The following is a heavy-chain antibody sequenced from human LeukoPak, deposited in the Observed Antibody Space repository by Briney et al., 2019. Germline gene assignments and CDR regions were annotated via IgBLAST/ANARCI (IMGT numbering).Heavy chain of an antibody. CDR1: GFTFSSYA. V-gene: IGHV3-30*04. D-gene: IGHD2-2*01. J-gene: IGHJ6*02. Sequence: PGRSLRLSCAASGFTFSSYAMHWVRQAPGKGLEWVAVISYDGSNKYYADSVKGRFTISRDNSKNTLYLQMNSLRAEDTAVYYCARAASYYYYYYGMDVWGQGTTVTVSS. CDR2: ISYDGSNK. CDR3: ARAASYYYYYYGMDV.